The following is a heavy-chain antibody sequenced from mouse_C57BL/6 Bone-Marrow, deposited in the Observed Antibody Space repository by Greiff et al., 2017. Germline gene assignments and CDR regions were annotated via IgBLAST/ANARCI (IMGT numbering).Heavy chain of an antibody. V-gene: IGHV14-4*01. Sequence: VQLQQSGAELVRPGASVKLPCTASGFNFKDDYMHWVKQRPEQGLEWIGWIDPENGDTEYASKFQGKATITADTSSSTAYLQLSSLTSEDTAGCYCSTGSLYCCAVAYWGQGTSVTVYS. CDR1: GFNFKDDY. J-gene: IGHJ4*01. CDR3: STGSLYCCAVAY. D-gene: IGHD6-5*01. CDR2: IDPENGDT.